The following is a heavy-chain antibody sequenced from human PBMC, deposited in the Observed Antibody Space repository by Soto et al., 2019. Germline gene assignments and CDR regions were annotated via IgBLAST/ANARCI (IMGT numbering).Heavy chain of an antibody. J-gene: IGHJ4*02. V-gene: IGHV4-31*03. CDR3: ARGRPATVTTRYYFDY. Sequence: QVQLQESGPGLVKPSQTLSLTCTVSGGSISSGGYYWSWIRQHPGKGLEWIGYIYYSGSTYYNPSLKSRVTISVDTSKNQFSLKLSSVTAADTAVYYCARGRPATVTTRYYFDYWGQGTLVTVSS. CDR1: GGSISSGGYY. CDR2: IYYSGST. D-gene: IGHD4-17*01.